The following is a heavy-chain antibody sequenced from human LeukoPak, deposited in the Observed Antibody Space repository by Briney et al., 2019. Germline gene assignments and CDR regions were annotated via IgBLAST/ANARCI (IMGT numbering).Heavy chain of an antibody. D-gene: IGHD3-16*01. V-gene: IGHV3-23*01. J-gene: IGHJ3*01. CDR3: AKDTGRLGVREVFDF. CDR1: GFLFTNYA. Sequence: GSLVLSCAASGFLFTNYAMTWLRPAPGKGLELVSSISASGDTTYYADSQKGLFTISRDNSKNTLFVQMNSLRAEDTALYFCAKDTGRLGVREVFDFWGQGTMVTVSS. CDR2: ISASGDTT.